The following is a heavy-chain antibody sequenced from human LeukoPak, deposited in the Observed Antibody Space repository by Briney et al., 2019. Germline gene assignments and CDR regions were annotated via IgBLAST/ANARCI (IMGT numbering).Heavy chain of an antibody. J-gene: IGHJ4*02. CDR1: VYTSTDYY. CDR3: ARVLRAGGGSCYYGY. D-gene: IGHD2-15*01. CDR2: INPNSGGT. V-gene: IGHV1-2*02. Sequence: ASVNLSSTPSVYTSTDYYINWVRRAPGQGLEWMGWINPNSGGTNYAQKFQGRVTMTRDTSISTAYMELSRLRSADTAMYYCARVLRAGGGSCYYGYWGQGTLVTVSS.